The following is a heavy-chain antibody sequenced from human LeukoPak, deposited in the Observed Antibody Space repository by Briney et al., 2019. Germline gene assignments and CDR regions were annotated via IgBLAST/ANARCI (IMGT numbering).Heavy chain of an antibody. CDR2: IYSGGST. J-gene: IGHJ6*02. D-gene: IGHD6-19*01. V-gene: IGHV3-66*01. CDR1: GFTVSSNY. Sequence: GGSLRLSCAASGFTVSSNYMSWVRQAPGKGLEWVSVIYSGGSTYYADSVKGRFTISRDNSKNTLYLQMNSLRAKDTAVYYCARDRGSGWYYYYGMDVWGQGTTVTVSS. CDR3: ARDRGSGWYYYYGMDV.